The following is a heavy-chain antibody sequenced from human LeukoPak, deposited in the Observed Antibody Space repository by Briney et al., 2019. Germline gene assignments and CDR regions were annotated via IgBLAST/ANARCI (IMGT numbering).Heavy chain of an antibody. CDR3: ARGRVDGGNPIFDY. D-gene: IGHD4-23*01. CDR2: IYHSGST. J-gene: IGHJ4*02. CDR1: GGSISSGGYY. Sequence: RPSETLSLTCTVAGGSISSGGYYWSWIRQPPGKGLEWIGYIYHSGSTYYNPSLKSRVTISVDRSKNQFSLKLSSVTAADTAVYYCARGRVDGGNPIFDYWGQGTLVTVSS. V-gene: IGHV4-30-2*01.